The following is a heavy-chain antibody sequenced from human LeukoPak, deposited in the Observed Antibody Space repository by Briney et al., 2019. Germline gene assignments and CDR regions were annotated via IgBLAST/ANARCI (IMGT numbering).Heavy chain of an antibody. D-gene: IGHD2-15*01. J-gene: IGHJ6*03. CDR2: ISSSGSI. CDR1: GFTFSDNY. Sequence: GGSLRLSCAASGFTFSDNYMSWIRQAPGKGLEWVSYISSSGSIYYADSVKGRFTISRDNSKNTLYLQMNSLRAEDTAVYYCARVLRYCSGGNCYSGGLGYMDVWGKGTTVTISS. CDR3: ARVLRYCSGGNCYSGGLGYMDV. V-gene: IGHV3-11*01.